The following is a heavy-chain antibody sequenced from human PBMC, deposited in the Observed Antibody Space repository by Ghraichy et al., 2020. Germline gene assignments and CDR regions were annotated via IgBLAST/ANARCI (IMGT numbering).Heavy chain of an antibody. CDR1: GLTFGSFS. Sequence: GSLRLTCADSGLTFGSFSMNWVRQAPGQGLEWISHISSGSDTIYYADSVKGRFTISRDNFKKTLYLQMNSLTDEDTAVYYCARGGHYAMDVWGQGTTVTVSS. J-gene: IGHJ6*02. D-gene: IGHD5-12*01. V-gene: IGHV3-48*02. CDR3: ARGGHYAMDV. CDR2: ISSGSDTI.